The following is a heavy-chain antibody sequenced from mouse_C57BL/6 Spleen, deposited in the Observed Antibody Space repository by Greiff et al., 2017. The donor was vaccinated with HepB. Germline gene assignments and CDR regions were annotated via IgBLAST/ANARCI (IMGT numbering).Heavy chain of an antibody. V-gene: IGHV14-2*01. CDR2: IDPEDGET. CDR3: ARITTVVVDFDV. Sequence: VHVKQSGAELVKPGASVKLSCTASGFNIKDYYMHWVKQRTEQGLEWIGRIDPEDGETKYAPKFQGKATITADTSSNTAYLQLSSLTSEDTAVYYCARITTVVVDFDVWGTGTTVTVSS. CDR1: GFNIKDYY. J-gene: IGHJ1*03. D-gene: IGHD1-1*01.